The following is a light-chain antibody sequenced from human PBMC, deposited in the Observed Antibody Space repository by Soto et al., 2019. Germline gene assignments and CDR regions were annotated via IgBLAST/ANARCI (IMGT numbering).Light chain of an antibody. CDR1: QSISRW. CDR2: DAS. V-gene: IGKV1-5*01. J-gene: IGKJ2*02. Sequence: DIQMTQSPSTLSASVGDRVTITCRAIQSISRWLAWYQQNPGKAPKLLIYDASSLESGVTSRFSGSGSGTEFTLTISSLQPDDFATYYCKQYNSYYRTFGQGTKLEIK. CDR3: KQYNSYYRT.